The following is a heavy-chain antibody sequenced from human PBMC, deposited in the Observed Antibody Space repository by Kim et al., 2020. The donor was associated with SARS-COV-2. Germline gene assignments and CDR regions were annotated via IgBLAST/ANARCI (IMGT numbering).Heavy chain of an antibody. J-gene: IGHJ4*02. V-gene: IGHV3-21*01. CDR3: VSSGGSSGGY. Sequence: YIYYADSVKGRFTISKDNAKNSMYLQLNSLRAEDTAVYYCVSSGGSSGGYCGQGTLVTVSS. D-gene: IGHD6-19*01. CDR2: YI.